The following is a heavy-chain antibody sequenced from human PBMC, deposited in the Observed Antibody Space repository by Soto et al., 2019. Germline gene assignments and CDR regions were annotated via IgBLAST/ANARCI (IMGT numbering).Heavy chain of an antibody. V-gene: IGHV1-18*04. CDR1: CYRFTSYD. CDR3: ARDQVATRLHFDY. D-gene: IGHD5-12*01. CDR2: ISAYNGNT. Sequence: SVKVSCRASCYRFTSYDINWVRQAPGQGLEWMGWISAYNGNTNYAQKLQGRVTMTTDTSTSTAYMELRSLRSDDTAVYYCARDQVATRLHFDYWGQGTLVTVYS. J-gene: IGHJ4*02.